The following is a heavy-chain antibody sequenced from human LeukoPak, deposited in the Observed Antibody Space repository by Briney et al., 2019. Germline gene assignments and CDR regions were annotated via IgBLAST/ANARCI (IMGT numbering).Heavy chain of an antibody. CDR2: ISSSGSTI. CDR1: GFTFSSYE. CDR3: ARPTWTNYMDV. Sequence: GGSLRLSCAASGFTFSSYEMNWVRQAPGKGLEWVSYISSSGSTIFYADSVKGRFTISRDNAKNSVSLQMNSLRAEDTAVYFCARPTWTNYMDVWGKGTAVTISS. J-gene: IGHJ6*03. V-gene: IGHV3-48*03. D-gene: IGHD3/OR15-3a*01.